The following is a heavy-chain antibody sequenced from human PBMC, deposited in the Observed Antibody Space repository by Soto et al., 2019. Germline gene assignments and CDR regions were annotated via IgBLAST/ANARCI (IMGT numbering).Heavy chain of an antibody. CDR1: GLTLRTSGVG. Sequence: QIPLKESGPTLVKPTQTLTLTCTLSGLTLRTSGVGVGWIRHPPGKAQEWLALIYWDDDKPSTPSLKSRLTIKKENTKNQVLLKRTKMYPVDTVRYCCARHYGAGNDYLWYFELWGRGTLVTVSS. J-gene: IGHJ2*01. V-gene: IGHV2-5*02. CDR3: ARHYGAGNDYLWYFEL. CDR2: IYWDDDK. D-gene: IGHD3-10*01.